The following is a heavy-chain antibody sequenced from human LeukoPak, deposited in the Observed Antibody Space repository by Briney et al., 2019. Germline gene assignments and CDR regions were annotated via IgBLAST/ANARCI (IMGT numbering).Heavy chain of an antibody. D-gene: IGHD3-3*01. CDR2: IYYSGSV. CDR3: ARRVATSGNFFDY. Sequence: SETLSLTCTVSGYSISSGYYWGWIRQPPGRGLEWIGSIYYSGSVNDNPSLQSRVTISVDTSRNQFSLKLTSMTVADTAVYFCARRVATSGNFFDYWGPGTLVTVS. J-gene: IGHJ4*02. CDR1: GYSISSGYY. V-gene: IGHV4-38-2*02.